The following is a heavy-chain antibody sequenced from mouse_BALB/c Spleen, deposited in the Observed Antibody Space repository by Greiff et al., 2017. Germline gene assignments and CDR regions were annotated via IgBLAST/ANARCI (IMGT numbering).Heavy chain of an antibody. CDR1: GYAFSSYW. J-gene: IGHJ4*01. Sequence: QVQLQQSGAELVRPGSSVKISCKASGYAFSSYWMNWVKQRPGQGLEWIGQIYPGDGDTNYNGKFKGKATLTADKSSSTAYMQLSSLTSEDSAVYFCARRAYGAMDYWGQGTSVTVSS. V-gene: IGHV1-80*01. D-gene: IGHD1-1*01. CDR2: IYPGDGDT. CDR3: ARRAYGAMDY.